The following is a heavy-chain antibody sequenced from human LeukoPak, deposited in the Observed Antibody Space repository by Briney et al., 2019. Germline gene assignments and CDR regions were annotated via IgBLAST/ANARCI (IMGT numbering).Heavy chain of an antibody. CDR3: ARAQPLPIVVVVAATPRSWYFDL. V-gene: IGHV4-59*01. J-gene: IGHJ2*01. CDR2: IYYSGST. CDR1: GGSISSYY. Sequence: PSETLSLTCTVSGGSISSYYWSWIRQPPGKGLEWIGYIYYSGSTNYNPSLKSRVTISVDTSKNQFSLKLSSVTAADTAAYYCARAQPLPIVVVVAATPRSWYFDLWGRGTLVTVSS. D-gene: IGHD2-15*01.